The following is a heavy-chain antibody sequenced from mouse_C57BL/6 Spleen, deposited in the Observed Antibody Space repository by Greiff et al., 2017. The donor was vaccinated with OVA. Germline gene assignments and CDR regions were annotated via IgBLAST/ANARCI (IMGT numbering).Heavy chain of an antibody. Sequence: QVQLQQPGAELVKPGASVKMSCKASGYTFTSYWITWVKQRPGQGLEWIGDIYPGSGSTNYNEKFKSKATLTVDTSSSTAYMQLSSLTSEDSAVYYCARSRWDEGYFDYWGQGTTLTVSS. D-gene: IGHD4-1*01. CDR2: IYPGSGST. J-gene: IGHJ2*01. CDR3: ARSRWDEGYFDY. V-gene: IGHV1-55*01. CDR1: GYTFTSYW.